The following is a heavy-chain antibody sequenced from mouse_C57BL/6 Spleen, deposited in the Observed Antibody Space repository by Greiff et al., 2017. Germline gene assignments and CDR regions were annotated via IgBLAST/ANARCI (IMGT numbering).Heavy chain of an antibody. V-gene: IGHV5-17*01. Sequence: EVKLVESGGGLVKPGGSLKLSCAASGFTFSDYGMHWVRQAPEKGLEWVAYIRSGSSTIYYADTVKGRFTISRDNAKNTLFLQMTSLRSEDTAMYYCARPGITTVVADYWGQGTTLTVSS. CDR3: ARPGITTVVADY. J-gene: IGHJ2*01. D-gene: IGHD1-1*01. CDR2: IRSGSSTI. CDR1: GFTFSDYG.